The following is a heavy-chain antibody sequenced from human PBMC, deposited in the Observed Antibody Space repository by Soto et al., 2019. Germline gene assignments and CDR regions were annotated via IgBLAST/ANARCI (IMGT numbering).Heavy chain of an antibody. V-gene: IGHV3-48*02. Sequence: CGSLRLSCAASGFTFISYSINFVRHAPGKWLEWVSYISSSSSTIYYADSVKGRFTISRDNAKNSLYLQMNSLRDEDTAVYYCARSRVGFDYWGQGTLVTVSS. CDR2: ISSSSSTI. D-gene: IGHD1-26*01. J-gene: IGHJ4*02. CDR1: GFTFISYS. CDR3: ARSRVGFDY.